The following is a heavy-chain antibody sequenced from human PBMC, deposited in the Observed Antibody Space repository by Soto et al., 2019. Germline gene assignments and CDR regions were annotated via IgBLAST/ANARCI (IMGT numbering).Heavy chain of an antibody. CDR1: GFTFSSYG. Sequence: QVQLVESGGGVVQPGRSLRLSCAASGFTFSSYGMHWVRQAPGKGLVWVAVISYDGSNKYYADSVKGRFTISRDNSKNTLYLQMNSLRAEDTAVYYCASDYYDSSGYQPEHPYYFDYWGQGTLVTVSS. V-gene: IGHV3-30*03. CDR2: ISYDGSNK. CDR3: ASDYYDSSGYQPEHPYYFDY. D-gene: IGHD3-22*01. J-gene: IGHJ4*02.